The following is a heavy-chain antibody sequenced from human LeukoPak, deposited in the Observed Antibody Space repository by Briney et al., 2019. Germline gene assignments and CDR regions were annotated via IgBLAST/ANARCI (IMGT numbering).Heavy chain of an antibody. Sequence: SGTLSLTCAVSGGSISSSNWWSWVRQPPGKGLEWIGEIYHSGSTNYNPSLKSRVTISVDKSKNQFSLKLSSVTAADTAVYYCARVNIAAAIYYYMDVWGKGTTVTISS. CDR3: ARVNIAAAIYYYMDV. CDR1: GGSISSSNW. J-gene: IGHJ6*03. V-gene: IGHV4-4*02. D-gene: IGHD6-13*01. CDR2: IYHSGST.